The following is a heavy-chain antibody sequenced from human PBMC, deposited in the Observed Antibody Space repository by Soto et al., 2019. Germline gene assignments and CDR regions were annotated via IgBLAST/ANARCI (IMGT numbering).Heavy chain of an antibody. V-gene: IGHV4-59*12. CDR3: ASKFGELLADAFDI. Sequence: PSETLSLTCTVSGDSISTYYWSWIRQPPGKGLEWIAYIYHSGSINHNPSLKSRVTMSVDKSNNQFSLKMTSVTAADTAVYYCASKFGELLADAFDIWGQGTVVTVSS. CDR1: GDSISTYY. D-gene: IGHD3-10*01. J-gene: IGHJ3*02. CDR2: IYHSGSI.